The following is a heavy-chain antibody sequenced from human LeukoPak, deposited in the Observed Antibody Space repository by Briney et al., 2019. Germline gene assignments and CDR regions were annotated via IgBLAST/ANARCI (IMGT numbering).Heavy chain of an antibody. CDR3: AXRGGXEXSSXSRYFYYYMDV. D-gene: IGHD6-6*01. V-gene: IGHV1-2*02. CDR1: GYTFTDYY. Sequence: ASVKVSCSASGYTFTDYYMHWVRQAPGQGLEWMGWISPNTGDTNYAQKFQGRVTMTRDTSISTAYMELSRLRSDDTAIYYCAXRGGXEXSSXSRYFYYYMDVWGKGTTVTISS. CDR2: ISPNTGDT. J-gene: IGHJ6*03.